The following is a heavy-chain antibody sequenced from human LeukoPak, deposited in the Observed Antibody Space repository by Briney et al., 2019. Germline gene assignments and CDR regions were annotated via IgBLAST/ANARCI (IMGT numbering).Heavy chain of an antibody. CDR3: AREGLLWFGELLPYFDY. J-gene: IGHJ4*02. V-gene: IGHV3-7*01. D-gene: IGHD3-10*01. Sequence: GGSLRLSCAASGFPFSSYSMNWVRQAPGKGLEWVANIKQDGSEKYYVDSVKGRFTISRDNAKNSLYLQMNSLRAEDTAVYYCAREGLLWFGELLPYFDYWGQGTLVTVSS. CDR1: GFPFSSYS. CDR2: IKQDGSEK.